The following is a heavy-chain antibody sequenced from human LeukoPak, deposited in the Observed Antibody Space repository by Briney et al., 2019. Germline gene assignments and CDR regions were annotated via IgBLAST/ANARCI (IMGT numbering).Heavy chain of an antibody. D-gene: IGHD3-10*01. Sequence: SETLSLTCTVSGGSIISYYWSWIRQPPGKGLEWIGYIYYSGSTNYNPSLKSRVTISVDTSKNQFSLKLSSVTAADTAVYYYPRHAHYYYGSGSYFDYWGQGTLVTVSS. J-gene: IGHJ4*02. CDR1: GGSIISYY. V-gene: IGHV4-59*08. CDR3: PRHAHYYYGSGSYFDY. CDR2: IYYSGST.